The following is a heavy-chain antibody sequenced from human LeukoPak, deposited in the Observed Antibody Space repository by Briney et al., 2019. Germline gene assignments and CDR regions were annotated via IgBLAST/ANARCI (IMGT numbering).Heavy chain of an antibody. Sequence: PSETLSLTCTVSGYSISTGYYWDWIRQPPGKGLEWIGYIYYSRTTNYNPSLKRRVTMSVDTSKNQFSLKLSSVTAADTAVYYCARGFSGFAPWGQGTLVTVSS. V-gene: IGHV4-61*01. CDR3: ARGFSGFAP. D-gene: IGHD1-26*01. J-gene: IGHJ5*02. CDR1: GYSISTGYY. CDR2: IYYSRTT.